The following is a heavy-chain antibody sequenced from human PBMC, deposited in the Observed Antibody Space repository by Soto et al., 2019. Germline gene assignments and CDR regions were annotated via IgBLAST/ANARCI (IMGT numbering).Heavy chain of an antibody. D-gene: IGHD1-20*01. V-gene: IGHV1-8*01. J-gene: IGHJ5*01. CDR1: GYTFASYD. Sequence: QVQLVQSGAEVKTPGASVKVSCKASGYTFASYDINWVRQAPGQGLEWMGWMNPNSANTGYAQKFQGRLTMTRDTALSIAHMELSSLRNEDTAVYYCARSHGYNFNWLDSWGQGTLVTV. CDR2: MNPNSANT. CDR3: ARSHGYNFNWLDS.